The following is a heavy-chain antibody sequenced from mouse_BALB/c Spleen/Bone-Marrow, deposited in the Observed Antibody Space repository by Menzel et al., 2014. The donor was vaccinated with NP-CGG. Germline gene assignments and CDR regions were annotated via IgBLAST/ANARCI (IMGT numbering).Heavy chain of an antibody. D-gene: IGHD3-2*02. CDR3: TRRPLQANSYFDC. V-gene: IGHV5-6*01. Sequence: EVHLVESGGDLVKPGASLKLSCVASGFTFSSYGMSWVRQTPDKRLEWVATISSGGSSTYYPASVKGRFTISRDNAKSTLCLQMSSLNSEDTAMYYCTRRPLQANSYFDCWGQGTTLTVSS. J-gene: IGHJ2*01. CDR1: GFTFSSYG. CDR2: ISSGGSST.